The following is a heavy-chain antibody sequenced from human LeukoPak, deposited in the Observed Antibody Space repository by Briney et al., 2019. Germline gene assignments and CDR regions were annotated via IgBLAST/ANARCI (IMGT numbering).Heavy chain of an antibody. V-gene: IGHV4-34*01. CDR2: INHSGST. Sequence: SETLSLTCAVYGGSFSGYYWSWIRQPPGKGLEWIGEINHSGSTNYNPSLKSRVTISVDTSKNQFSLKLSSVTAADTAVYYCARESSGWQFDYWGQGTLVTVSP. CDR1: GGSFSGYY. D-gene: IGHD6-19*01. CDR3: ARESSGWQFDY. J-gene: IGHJ4*02.